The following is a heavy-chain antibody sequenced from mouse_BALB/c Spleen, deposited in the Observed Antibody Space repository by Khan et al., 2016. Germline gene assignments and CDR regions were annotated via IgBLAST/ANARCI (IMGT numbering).Heavy chain of an antibody. Sequence: EVELVESGGGLVKPGGSLKLSCAASGIAFSNYDMSWVRQTPEKRLEWVAYIINGGGTTYYPDTVKGRFTISRDNAKNTLYLQMTSLKSEDTAMYFWATRDYYRYDEGFGYWGQGTLVTVSA. CDR3: ATRDYYRYDEGFGY. CDR2: IINGGGTT. CDR1: GIAFSNYD. J-gene: IGHJ3*01. V-gene: IGHV5-12-1*01. D-gene: IGHD2-14*01.